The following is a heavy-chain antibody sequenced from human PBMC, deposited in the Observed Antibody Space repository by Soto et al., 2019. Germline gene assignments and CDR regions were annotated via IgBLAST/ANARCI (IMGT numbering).Heavy chain of an antibody. CDR1: GYTFTGYY. V-gene: IGHV1-2*07. CDR2: INPNSGGT. Sequence: QVQLVQSGAEVKKPGASVKVSCKASGYTFTGYYMHWVRQAPGQGLEWMGWINPNSGGTNYAHKFQGRVTMTRDTSISTAYMERSRLRSDDTAVYYCARGEWELLPDAFDIWGQGTMVTVSS. J-gene: IGHJ3*02. CDR3: ARGEWELLPDAFDI. D-gene: IGHD1-26*01.